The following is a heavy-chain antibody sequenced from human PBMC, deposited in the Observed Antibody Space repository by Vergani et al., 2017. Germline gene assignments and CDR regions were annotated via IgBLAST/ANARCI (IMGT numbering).Heavy chain of an antibody. Sequence: QVLLVQSGPEVKTPGASVKASCKASGYTFTNYTIHWVRQAPGQRLEWMGGINADNGNTKYSQKFQGRVTISRETSASTAYMELSSLRSEDTAVYYCARVKETSGWFVFWDCWGQGTLVTVSS. D-gene: IGHD3/OR15-3a*01. V-gene: IGHV1-3*01. CDR2: INADNGNT. CDR1: GYTFTNYT. J-gene: IGHJ4*02. CDR3: ARVKETSGWFVFWDC.